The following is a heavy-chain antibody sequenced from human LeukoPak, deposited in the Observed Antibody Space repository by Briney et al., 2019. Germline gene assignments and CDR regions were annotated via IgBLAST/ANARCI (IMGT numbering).Heavy chain of an antibody. CDR1: GFAFSGYG. J-gene: IGHJ4*02. CDR3: AKVLRGYFDY. V-gene: IGHV3-30*18. Sequence: PGGSLRLSCAASGFAFSGYGIHWVRQAPGKGLEWVALISYDGKNKYYADSVKGRFTISRDNSKNTLYLQMNSLRAEDTAVYYCAKVLRGYFDYWGQGTLVTVSS. D-gene: IGHD3-3*01. CDR2: ISYDGKNK.